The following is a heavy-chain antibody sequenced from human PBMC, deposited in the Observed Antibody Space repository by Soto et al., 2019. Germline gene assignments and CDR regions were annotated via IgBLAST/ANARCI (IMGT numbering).Heavy chain of an antibody. D-gene: IGHD6-19*01. J-gene: IGHJ4*02. V-gene: IGHV4-39*01. Sequence: PSETLSLTCSASGGSFSPYSYYWGWIRQSPGKGLEWIGLIFSSGVTSYNPSLHSRVSISVDPTKSQVSLKLRSVTAADTAVYYCARLAYSSGWYFDYWGQGTLVTVSS. CDR2: IFSSGVT. CDR3: ARLAYSSGWYFDY. CDR1: GGSFSPYSYY.